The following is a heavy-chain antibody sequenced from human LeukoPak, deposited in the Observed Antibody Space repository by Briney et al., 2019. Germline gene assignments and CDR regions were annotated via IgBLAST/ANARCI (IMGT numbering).Heavy chain of an antibody. CDR1: GFSVSSNY. CDR3: ARLPPGDY. CDR2: IYSGGTT. D-gene: IGHD7-27*01. Sequence: PGGSLRLSCAASGFSVSSNYMSWVRQAPGKGLEWVSVIYSGGTTYYADSVKGRFTISRDNSKNTLYLQMNSLRAEDTAVYYCARLPPGDYWGQGTLVTVSS. J-gene: IGHJ4*02. V-gene: IGHV3-53*01.